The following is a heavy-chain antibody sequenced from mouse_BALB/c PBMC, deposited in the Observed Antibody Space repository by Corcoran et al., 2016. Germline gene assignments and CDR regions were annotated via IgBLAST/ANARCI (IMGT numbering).Heavy chain of an antibody. CDR3: AKSLSWYFHV. V-gene: IGHV1S29*02. J-gene: IGHJ1*01. Sequence: EVQLQQSGPELVKPGASVKISCKASGYTFTDYNMHWVKQSHGKSLEWIGYIYPYSGGTGYNQKFKSKATLTVDNSSTTAYMELRSLTSEDSAFYYCAKSLSWYFHVWGAGTTVTVSS. CDR1: GYTFTDYN. CDR2: IYPYSGGT.